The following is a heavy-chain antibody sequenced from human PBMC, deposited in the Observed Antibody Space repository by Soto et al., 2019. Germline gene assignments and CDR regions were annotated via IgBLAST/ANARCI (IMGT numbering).Heavy chain of an antibody. V-gene: IGHV3-7*01. CDR2: IKQDGSAK. CDR3: ARDRDYGDSAAFDP. D-gene: IGHD4-17*01. CDR1: GFTFSSYW. Sequence: GGSLRLSCAASGFTFSSYWMTWVRQAPGKGLEWVANIKQDGSAKFYVDSVKGRFTISRDNAKNSLYLQMNSLRAEDTAVYYCARDRDYGDSAAFDPWGRGTLVTVSS. J-gene: IGHJ5*02.